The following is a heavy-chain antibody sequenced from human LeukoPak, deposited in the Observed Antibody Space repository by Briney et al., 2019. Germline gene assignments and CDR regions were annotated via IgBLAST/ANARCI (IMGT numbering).Heavy chain of an antibody. CDR1: GGSISTYY. CDR3: ARLTVDRNAFDI. D-gene: IGHD7-27*01. V-gene: IGHV4-59*01. CDR2: IYYTGST. Sequence: SSETLSLTCIVSGGSISTYYWNWIRQPPGKGLEWIGYIYYTGSTNYNPSLKSRVTVSVNTSKNQFSLKLSSVTAADTAVYYCARLTVDRNAFDIWGQGTRVTVSS. J-gene: IGHJ3*02.